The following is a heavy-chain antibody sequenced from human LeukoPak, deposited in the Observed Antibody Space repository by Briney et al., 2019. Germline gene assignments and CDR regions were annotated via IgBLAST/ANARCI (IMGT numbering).Heavy chain of an antibody. Sequence: SVKVSCKASGGTFSSYAISWVRQAPGQGLEWMGRIIPIIGTANYAQKFQGRVTITTDESTSTAYMELSSLRSEDTAVYYCAGDVLPPYYYGSGSYRADWFDPWGQGTLVTVSS. CDR2: IIPIIGTA. CDR3: AGDVLPPYYYGSGSYRADWFDP. V-gene: IGHV1-69*05. J-gene: IGHJ5*02. D-gene: IGHD3-10*01. CDR1: GGTFSSYA.